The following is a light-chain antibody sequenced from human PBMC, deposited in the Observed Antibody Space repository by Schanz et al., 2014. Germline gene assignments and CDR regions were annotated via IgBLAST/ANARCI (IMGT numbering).Light chain of an antibody. Sequence: QSALTQPRSVSGSPGQSVTISCTGTSSDVGTYNYVSWYQQHPGKAPKLMIYDVSKRPSGVPDRFSGSKSGNTASLTISGLQAEDEADYYCAAWDDSLNAHWVFGGGTKLTVL. CDR1: SSDVGTYNY. CDR3: AAWDDSLNAHWV. J-gene: IGLJ3*02. CDR2: DVS. V-gene: IGLV2-11*01.